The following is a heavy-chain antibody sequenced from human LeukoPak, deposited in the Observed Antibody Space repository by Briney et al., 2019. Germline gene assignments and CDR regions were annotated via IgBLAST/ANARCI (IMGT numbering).Heavy chain of an antibody. CDR2: TYYRSKWYN. V-gene: IGHV6-1*01. J-gene: IGHJ4*02. CDR1: GDSVSSNTAA. CDR3: ARSISSGGFRLDY. Sequence: SQTLSLTCAISGDSVSSNTAAWNWIRQSPSRGLEWLGRTYYRSKWYNDYAVSVKSRITINPDISKNQFSLQLYSVTPEDTAVYYCARSISSGGFRLDYWGQGTLVTVSS. D-gene: IGHD3-3*02.